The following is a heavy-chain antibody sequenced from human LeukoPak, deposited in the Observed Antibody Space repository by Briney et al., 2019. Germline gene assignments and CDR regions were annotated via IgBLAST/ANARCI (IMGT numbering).Heavy chain of an antibody. CDR3: ARAGRRMYGVVPATALDY. J-gene: IGHJ4*02. CDR2: INPNSGGT. V-gene: IGHV1-2*02. D-gene: IGHD2-2*01. Sequence: ASVKVSCKASGYTFTGYYMHWVRQAPGQGLEWMGWINPNSGGTNYAQKFQDRVTMTRDTSISTAYMELSRLRSDDTAVYYCARAGRRMYGVVPATALDYWGQGTLVTVSS. CDR1: GYTFTGYY.